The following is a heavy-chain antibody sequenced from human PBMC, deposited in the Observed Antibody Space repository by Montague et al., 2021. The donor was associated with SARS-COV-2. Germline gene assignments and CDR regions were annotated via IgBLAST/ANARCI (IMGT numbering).Heavy chain of an antibody. D-gene: IGHD6-6*01. J-gene: IGHJ5*02. CDR3: VREYTGSSQAS. CDR1: GGSIGSVDYY. V-gene: IGHV4-39*02. CDR2: ICHSVTT. Sequence: SETLSLTRTVSGGSIGSVDYYWAWSRQPPAKGLEGSGSICHSVTTYYGPSLRGRVTISVDTSKNQFSLKLNSVTAADTAFYYCVREYTGSSQASWGQGTLVTASS.